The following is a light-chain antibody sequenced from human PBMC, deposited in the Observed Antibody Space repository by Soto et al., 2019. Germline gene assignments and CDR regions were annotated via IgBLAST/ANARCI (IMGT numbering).Light chain of an antibody. Sequence: DIVMTQSPDSLAVSLGERATINCKSSQSVLYNSNNKNYLAWYQQKPGQPPKLLIYSASTRESGVPDRFSGSGSGTDFTITISSPQAEDVAVYCCQQYYDTPWTFGQGTKVEIK. CDR3: QQYYDTPWT. J-gene: IGKJ1*01. CDR1: QSVLYNSNNKNY. CDR2: SAS. V-gene: IGKV4-1*01.